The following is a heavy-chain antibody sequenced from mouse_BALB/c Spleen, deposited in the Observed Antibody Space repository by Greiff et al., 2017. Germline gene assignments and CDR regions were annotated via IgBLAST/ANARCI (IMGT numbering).Heavy chain of an antibody. V-gene: IGHV1-87*01. Sequence: VQLQQSGAELARPGASVKLSCKASGYTFTSYWMQWVKQRPGQGLEWIGAIYPGDGDTRYTQKFKGKATLTADKSSSTAYMQLSSLASEDSAVYYCARGELWLRRGGYFDYWGQGTTLTVSS. CDR3: ARGELWLRRGGYFDY. D-gene: IGHD2-2*01. CDR1: GYTFTSYW. CDR2: IYPGDGDT. J-gene: IGHJ2*01.